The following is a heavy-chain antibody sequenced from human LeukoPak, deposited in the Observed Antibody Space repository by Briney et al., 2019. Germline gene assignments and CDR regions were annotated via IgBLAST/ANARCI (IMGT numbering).Heavy chain of an antibody. CDR1: GYTFTGYY. CDR3: ARTIAAAVNWFDP. V-gene: IGHV1-2*02. J-gene: IGHJ5*02. D-gene: IGHD6-13*01. CDR2: INPNSGGT. Sequence: ASVKVSCKASGYTFTGYYMHWVRQAPGQGLEWMGWINPNSGGTNYAQKFQGRATMTRDTSISTAYMELSRLRSDDTAVYYCARTIAAAVNWFDPWGQGTLVTVSS.